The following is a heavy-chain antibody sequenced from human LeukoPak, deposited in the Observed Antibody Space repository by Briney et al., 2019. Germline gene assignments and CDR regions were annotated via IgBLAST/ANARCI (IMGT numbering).Heavy chain of an antibody. CDR2: ISYDGSNK. D-gene: IGHD6-13*01. J-gene: IGHJ4*02. Sequence: GGSLRLSCAASGFTFSGYGMHWVRQTPVKGLEWVAVISYDGSNKYYADSVKGRFTISRDNSKNTLYLQMNSLRAEDTAVYYCAKGVDSSSWYSFDYWGQGTLVTVSS. V-gene: IGHV3-33*05. CDR1: GFTFSGYG. CDR3: AKGVDSSSWYSFDY.